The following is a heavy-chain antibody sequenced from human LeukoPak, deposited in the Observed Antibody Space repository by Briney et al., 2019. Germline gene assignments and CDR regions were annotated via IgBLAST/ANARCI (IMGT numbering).Heavy chain of an antibody. D-gene: IGHD2-15*01. Sequence: SETLSLTCTVSGGSISSSSYYWGWIRQPPGKGLEWIGSIYHSGSTYYNPSLKSRVTISVDTSKNQFSLKLSSVTAADTAVYYCARLPGNYYFDYWGQGTLVTVSS. CDR1: GGSISSSSYY. J-gene: IGHJ4*02. V-gene: IGHV4-39*07. CDR3: ARLPGNYYFDY. CDR2: IYHSGST.